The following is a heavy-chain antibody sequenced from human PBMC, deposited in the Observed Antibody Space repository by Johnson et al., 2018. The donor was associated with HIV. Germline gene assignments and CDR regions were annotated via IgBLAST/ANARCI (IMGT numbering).Heavy chain of an antibody. D-gene: IGHD4-11*01. CDR1: GFSFSSYA. Sequence: QVQLVESGGGVVQAGRSLRLSCAASGFSFSSYALHWVRQAPGKGLEWVAVVSYETTNKHYADSVKGRFTISRDNAKNSVILEMNSLRAEDTAVYYCARPYSDYVYGAFDIWGPGTVVTVSS. J-gene: IGHJ3*02. CDR3: ARPYSDYVYGAFDI. V-gene: IGHV3-30-3*01. CDR2: VSYETTNK.